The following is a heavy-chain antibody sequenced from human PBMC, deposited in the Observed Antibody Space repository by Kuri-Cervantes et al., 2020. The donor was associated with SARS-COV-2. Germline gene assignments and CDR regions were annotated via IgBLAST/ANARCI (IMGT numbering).Heavy chain of an antibody. CDR3: ASSSPLYCSSTSCYVGIGHNWFDP. J-gene: IGHJ5*02. CDR1: GVSVSHGTYS. Sequence: SCAVSGVSVSHGTYSWSWIRQPAGKGLEWIGRIYTSGSTNYNPSLKSRVTMSVDTSKNQFSLKLSSVTAADTAVYYCASSSPLYCSSTSCYVGIGHNWFDPWGQGTLVTVSS. D-gene: IGHD2-2*01. CDR2: IYTSGST. V-gene: IGHV4-61*02.